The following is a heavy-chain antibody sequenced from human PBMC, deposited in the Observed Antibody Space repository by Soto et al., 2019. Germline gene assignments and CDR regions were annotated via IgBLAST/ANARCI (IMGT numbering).Heavy chain of an antibody. V-gene: IGHV1-69*01. CDR1: GGTFSSYA. Sequence: QVQLVQSGAEVKQPGSSVKVSCRASGGTFSSYAISWVRQAPGQGLEWMGGIIPISGTANYAQKFQGRVTITADESTSTAYMELSSLRSEDTAVYYCARSQGSSTSLEIYYYYCYGMDVWGQGTTVTVSS. J-gene: IGHJ6*02. D-gene: IGHD2-2*01. CDR2: IIPISGTA. CDR3: ARSQGSSTSLEIYYYYCYGMDV.